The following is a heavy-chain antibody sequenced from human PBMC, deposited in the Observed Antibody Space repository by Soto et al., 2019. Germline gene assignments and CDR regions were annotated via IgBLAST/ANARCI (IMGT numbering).Heavy chain of an antibody. J-gene: IGHJ6*02. V-gene: IGHV4-31*03. CDR2: FYYSGST. CDR3: ARVCGGDCHYGMDV. CDR1: GGTIRSCDYY. Sequence: SDTLSLTCIVSGGTIRSCDYYWSWIRQHPGKGLEWIGHFYYSGSTYYNPSLKSRVTISVDTSKNQFSLKLSSVTAADTAVYYCARVCGGDCHYGMDVWGQGTTVTVS. D-gene: IGHD2-21*02.